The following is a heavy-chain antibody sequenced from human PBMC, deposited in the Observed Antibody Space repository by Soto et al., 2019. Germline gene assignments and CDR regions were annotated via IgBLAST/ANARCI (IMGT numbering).Heavy chain of an antibody. CDR2: IYYSGST. J-gene: IGHJ6*02. V-gene: IGHV4-59*01. CDR1: GGSISSYY. Sequence: NPSETLSLTCTVSGGSISSYYWSWIRQPPGKGLEWIGYIYYSGSTNYNPSLKTRVTISVDTSKNQFSLKLSSVTAADTAVYYCARVPVKMGTIGFYYYYGMDVWGQGTTVTVSS. CDR3: ARVPVKMGTIGFYYYYGMDV.